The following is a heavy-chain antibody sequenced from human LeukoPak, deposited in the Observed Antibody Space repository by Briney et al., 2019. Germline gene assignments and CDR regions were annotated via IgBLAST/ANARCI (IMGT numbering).Heavy chain of an antibody. D-gene: IGHD3-22*01. CDR1: GFTFSSYG. J-gene: IGHJ3*02. Sequence: PGGSLRLSCAASGFTFSSYGMHWVRQAPGKGLEWVAVISYDGSNKYYAGSVKGRFTISRDNSKNTLYLQMNSLRAEDTAVYYCAKVTRPTYYYDSSSAFDIWGQGTMVTVSS. CDR3: AKVTRPTYYYDSSSAFDI. V-gene: IGHV3-30*18. CDR2: ISYDGSNK.